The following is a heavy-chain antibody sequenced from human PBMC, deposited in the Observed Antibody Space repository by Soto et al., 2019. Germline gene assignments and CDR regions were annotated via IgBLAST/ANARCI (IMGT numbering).Heavy chain of an antibody. CDR2: ISGSGDRT. CDR1: GFTFSNYA. D-gene: IGHD2-8*01. J-gene: IGHJ4*02. V-gene: IGHV3-23*01. CDR3: ANWVEGTMVYFDY. Sequence: PGGSLRLSCGASGFTFSNYAMTWARQAPGKGLEWVSSISGSGDRTYYADSVKGRFTISRDNSKSTLYLQMNSLRADDTAVYYCANWVEGTMVYFDYWGLGTLVTVSS.